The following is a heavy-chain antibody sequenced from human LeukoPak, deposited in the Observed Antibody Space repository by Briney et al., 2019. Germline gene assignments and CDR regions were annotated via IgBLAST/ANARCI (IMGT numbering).Heavy chain of an antibody. Sequence: SETLSLTCTVSGGSISSYYWSWVRQPPGEGREWVGYIYYSGSTNYNPSLKSRVTISVEKSKKQFSLKLSSVTAADTAVCYCARVTYSSSSMSVDGFDIWGQGTMVTVSS. J-gene: IGHJ3*02. V-gene: IGHV4-59*01. CDR3: ARVTYSSSSMSVDGFDI. D-gene: IGHD6-6*01. CDR2: IYYSGST. CDR1: GGSISSYY.